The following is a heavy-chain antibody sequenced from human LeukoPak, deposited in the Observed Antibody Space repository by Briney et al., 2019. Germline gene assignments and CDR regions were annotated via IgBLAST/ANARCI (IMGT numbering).Heavy chain of an antibody. D-gene: IGHD3-3*01. V-gene: IGHV4-34*01. CDR2: INHSGST. J-gene: IGHJ4*02. Sequence: SETLSLTCAVYGGSFSGYYWSWIRQPPGKGLEWIGEINHSGSTNYNPSLKSRVTISVDTSKNRFSLKLSSVTAADTAVYYRARGYDFWSGYYTYWGQGTLVTVSS. CDR3: ARGYDFWSGYYTY. CDR1: GGSFSGYY.